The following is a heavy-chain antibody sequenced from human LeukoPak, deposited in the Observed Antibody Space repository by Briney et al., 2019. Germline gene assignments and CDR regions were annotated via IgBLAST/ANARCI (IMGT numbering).Heavy chain of an antibody. CDR2: ISGSGGST. CDR3: AKWGRFRWLQSKVDY. J-gene: IGHJ4*02. V-gene: IGHV3-23*01. D-gene: IGHD5-24*01. Sequence: GGSLRLSCAASGFTFSSYAMSWVRQAPGKGLEWVSAISGSGGSTYYADSAKGRFTISRDNSKNTLYVEMNSLRAEDTAVYYCAKWGRFRWLQSKVDYWGQGTLATVSS. CDR1: GFTFSSYA.